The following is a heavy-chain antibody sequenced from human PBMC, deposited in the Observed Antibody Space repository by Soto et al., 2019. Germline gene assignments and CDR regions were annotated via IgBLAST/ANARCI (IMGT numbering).Heavy chain of an antibody. Sequence: QLQLQESGPGLGKPSETLSLTCTVSGGSISSSSYYWGWIRQPPGKGLEWIGSIYYSGSTYYNPSLKSRVTISVDTSKNQFSLKLSSVTAADTAVYYCARHDGICSGGSCYSEWFDPWGQGTLVTVSS. J-gene: IGHJ5*02. CDR1: GGSISSSSYY. V-gene: IGHV4-39*01. CDR2: IYYSGST. D-gene: IGHD2-15*01. CDR3: ARHDGICSGGSCYSEWFDP.